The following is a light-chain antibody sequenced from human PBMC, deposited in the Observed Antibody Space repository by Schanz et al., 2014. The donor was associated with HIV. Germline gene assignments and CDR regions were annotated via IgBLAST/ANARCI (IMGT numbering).Light chain of an antibody. Sequence: EIVLTQSPGTLSLSPGERATLSCRASQSISSSYLAWYQQNPGQAPRLLIYGASSRATGIPDSFSGSGSGTDFTLTISKLEPEDFATYYCQQYNSYPWTFGQGTKVEIK. CDR1: QSISSSY. CDR2: GAS. V-gene: IGKV3-20*01. J-gene: IGKJ1*01. CDR3: QQYNSYPWT.